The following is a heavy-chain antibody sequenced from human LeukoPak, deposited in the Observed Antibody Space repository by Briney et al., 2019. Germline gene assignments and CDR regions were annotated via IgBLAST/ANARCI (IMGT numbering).Heavy chain of an antibody. CDR2: ISSDGVNK. CDR3: AKGQNYYDGSGYYSTDY. V-gene: IGHV3-30*18. CDR1: GFTFSSYG. J-gene: IGHJ4*02. Sequence: PGRSLRLSCAASGFTFSSYGMHWVRQAPGKGLEWVAVISSDGVNKYSADSVKGRFTISRDNSKNTLYLQMNSLRAEDTAVYYFAKGQNYYDGSGYYSTDYWGQGTPVTVSS. D-gene: IGHD3-22*01.